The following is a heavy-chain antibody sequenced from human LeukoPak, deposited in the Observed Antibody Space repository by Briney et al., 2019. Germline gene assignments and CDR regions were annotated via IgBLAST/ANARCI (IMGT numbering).Heavy chain of an antibody. CDR1: GGSFSGYY. Sequence: SETLSLTCAVYGGSFSGYYWNWIRQPPGKGLEWIGEINHSGSTKYNPSLKSRVTISVDTSKNQFSLKLNSVTAADTAVYYCARATTVTTDYYYYMDVWGKGTTVTISS. CDR3: ARATTVTTDYYYYMDV. D-gene: IGHD4-17*01. CDR2: INHSGST. V-gene: IGHV4-34*01. J-gene: IGHJ6*03.